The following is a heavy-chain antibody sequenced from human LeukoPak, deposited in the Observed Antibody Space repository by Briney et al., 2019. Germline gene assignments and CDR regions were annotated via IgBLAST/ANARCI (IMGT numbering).Heavy chain of an antibody. CDR2: IIPNFGTA. Sequence: SVKVSCKASGGTFSSYAISWVRQAPGQGLEWMGGIIPNFGTANYAQKFQGRVTITTDESTSTAYMELSSLRSEDTAVYYCARDRYSGSPGDFQHWGQGTLVTVSS. J-gene: IGHJ1*01. CDR3: ARDRYSGSPGDFQH. D-gene: IGHD1-26*01. CDR1: GGTFSSYA. V-gene: IGHV1-69*05.